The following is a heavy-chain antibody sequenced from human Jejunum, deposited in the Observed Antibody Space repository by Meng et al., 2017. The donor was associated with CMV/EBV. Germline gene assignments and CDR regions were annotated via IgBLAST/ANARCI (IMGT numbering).Heavy chain of an antibody. J-gene: IGHJ4*02. D-gene: IGHD2/OR15-2a*01. Sequence: TVSGGSVSSGNYHWNWIRQPPGKGLEWIGQTVYGGSLKYNPSLESRLSTSIDTSKNQFSLNLNSVTAADTAVYYCAGLIVGNGGRGHWGQGTLVTVSS. CDR2: TVYGGSL. V-gene: IGHV4-61*01. CDR3: AGLIVGNGGRGH. CDR1: GGSVSSGNYH.